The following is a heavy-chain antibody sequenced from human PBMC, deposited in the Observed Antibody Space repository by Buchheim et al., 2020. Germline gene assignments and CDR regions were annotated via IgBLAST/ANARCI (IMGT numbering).Heavy chain of an antibody. Sequence: QVHLQESGPGLVKTSETLSLTCTLSGGSTRTYYWSWIRQSAGKGLEWIGHIYTSGSTNYNPSLRSRVTLSRDTSKNHFSLRMTSVTAADTAVYYCARFFRGLDVWGQGTT. CDR2: IYTSGST. CDR3: ARFFRGLDV. J-gene: IGHJ6*02. CDR1: GGSTRTYY. V-gene: IGHV4-4*07.